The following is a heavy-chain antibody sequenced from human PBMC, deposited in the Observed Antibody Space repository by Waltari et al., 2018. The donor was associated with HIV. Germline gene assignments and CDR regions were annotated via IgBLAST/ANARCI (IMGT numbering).Heavy chain of an antibody. V-gene: IGHV5-51*03. CDR1: GYNFTSYY. CDR3: ARLPYSSGWYFDN. Sequence: EVQLVQSGAVMKKPGQSLRISCRAFGYNFTSYYVAWVRQMPGIGLQWMGICYPGDSDVRYSPSFQGQVTISVDKSVNTAYLHWTRLKASDTAIYYCARLPYSSGWYFDNWGQGTLVTVSS. CDR2: CYPGDSDV. D-gene: IGHD6-19*01. J-gene: IGHJ4*02.